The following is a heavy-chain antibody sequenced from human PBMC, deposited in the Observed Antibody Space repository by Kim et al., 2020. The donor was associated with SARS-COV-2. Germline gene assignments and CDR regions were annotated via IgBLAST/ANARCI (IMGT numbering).Heavy chain of an antibody. CDR3: ARDRCVGYYFYNGMGGRGGRVTVHRENAKNQVQREVSSEGAEGTAVDYCARDRSGGDDFYTGMGV. Sequence: GGSLRLSCAASGFTFSSYSMNWVRQAPGKGLEWVSAITGNGSHIFYADLVKGRFTVSRDNAKNSVYLQMSSLGAEDTAVYYCARDRCVGYYFYNGMGGRGGRVTVHRENAKNQVQREVSSEGAEGTAVDYCARDRSGGDDFYTGMGVWGQGTPVTVSS. V-gene: IGHV3-21*01. D-gene: IGHD5-12*01. CDR2: ITGNGSHI. J-gene: IGHJ6*02. CDR1: GFTFSSYS.